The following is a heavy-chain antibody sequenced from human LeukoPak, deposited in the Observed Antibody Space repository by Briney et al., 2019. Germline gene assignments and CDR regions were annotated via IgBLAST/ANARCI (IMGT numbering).Heavy chain of an antibody. Sequence: GGSLRLSCAASGFTFSSYAMHWVRQAPGKGLEWVAVISYDGSNKYYADSVKGRFTISRDNSKNTLYLQMNSLRAEDTAVYYCAREGEVAPQTNAFDIWGQGTMVTVSS. V-gene: IGHV3-30-3*01. D-gene: IGHD5-12*01. J-gene: IGHJ3*02. CDR2: ISYDGSNK. CDR1: GFTFSSYA. CDR3: AREGEVAPQTNAFDI.